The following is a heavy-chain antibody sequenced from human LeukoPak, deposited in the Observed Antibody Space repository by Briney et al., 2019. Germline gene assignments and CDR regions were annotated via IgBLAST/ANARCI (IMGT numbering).Heavy chain of an antibody. CDR2: ISGSGGST. Sequence: GGTLRLSCAASGFTCSNYGMSWVRQAPGKGLEWVSAISGSGGSTYYADSVKGRFTISRDNSKNTLYLQMNSLRAEDTAVYYCAKDVGYGDYYMDVWGKGPRSPSP. CDR1: GFTCSNYG. D-gene: IGHD4-17*01. V-gene: IGHV3-23*01. J-gene: IGHJ6*03. CDR3: AKDVGYGDYYMDV.